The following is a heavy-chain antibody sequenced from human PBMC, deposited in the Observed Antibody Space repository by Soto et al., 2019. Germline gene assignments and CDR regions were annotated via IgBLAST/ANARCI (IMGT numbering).Heavy chain of an antibody. J-gene: IGHJ5*02. CDR3: AADGEYYVRYWFDP. CDR2: IKQDGSEK. D-gene: IGHD3-3*01. Sequence: GGSLRLSCAASGFTFSSYWMSWVRQAPGKGLEWVANIKQDGSEKYYVDSVKGRFTISRDNAKNSLYLQMNSLRAEDTAVYYCAADGEYYVRYWFDPWGQGTLVTVSS. V-gene: IGHV3-7*01. CDR1: GFTFSSYW.